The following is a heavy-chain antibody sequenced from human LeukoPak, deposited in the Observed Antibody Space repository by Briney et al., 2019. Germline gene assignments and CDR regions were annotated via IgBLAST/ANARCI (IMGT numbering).Heavy chain of an antibody. D-gene: IGHD4-11*01. CDR1: GYNFNVYY. CDR2: IHPDGGST. CDR3: ARAFNSIQPLDY. Sequence: ASVKVSCKASGYNFNVYYIYWVRHAPGHGLESMGYIHPDGGSTNYAQTFLGRVTMISEMSTNKDYLVLRSLRSEDTAMYYCARAFNSIQPLDYWGQGTLVTVSS. J-gene: IGHJ4*02. V-gene: IGHV1-46*02.